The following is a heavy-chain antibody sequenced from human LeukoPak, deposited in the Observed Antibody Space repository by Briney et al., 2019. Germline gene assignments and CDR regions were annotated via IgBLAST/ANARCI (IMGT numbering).Heavy chain of an antibody. D-gene: IGHD3-10*01. V-gene: IGHV1-69*05. CDR1: GGTFSSYA. Sequence: ASVKVSCKASGGTFSSYATSWVRQAPGQGLEWMGGIIPIFGTANYAQKFQGRVTITTDGSTSTAYMELSSLRSEDTAVYYCAREPLQTYYYGSGSYDWGQGTLVTVSS. CDR2: IIPIFGTA. J-gene: IGHJ4*02. CDR3: AREPLQTYYYGSGSYD.